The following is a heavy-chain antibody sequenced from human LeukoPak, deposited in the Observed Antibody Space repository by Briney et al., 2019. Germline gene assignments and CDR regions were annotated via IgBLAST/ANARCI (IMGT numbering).Heavy chain of an antibody. D-gene: IGHD3-22*01. CDR2: INPNSGGI. CDR3: ARVGYYESSGYYEY. CDR1: GYTLTDYY. Sequence: ASVKVSCKASGYTLTDYYMHWVRQAPGQGLEWMGRINPNSGGINYAQKFQGRVTMTRETSTSTVYMELSRLRSDDTAVYYCARVGYYESSGYYEYWGQGTLVTVSS. J-gene: IGHJ4*02. V-gene: IGHV1-2*06.